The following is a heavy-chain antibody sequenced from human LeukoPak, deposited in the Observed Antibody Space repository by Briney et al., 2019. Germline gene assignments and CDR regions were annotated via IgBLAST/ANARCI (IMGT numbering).Heavy chain of an antibody. V-gene: IGHV3-7*01. CDR3: ARDGEYSSLYYYYYMDV. J-gene: IGHJ6*03. CDR1: GFTFSSDW. CDR2: IKQDGSEK. Sequence: PGGSLRLSCAASGFTFSSDWMSWVRQAPGKGLEWVANIKQDGSEKYYVDSVKGRFTISRDNAKNSLYLQMNSLRAEDTASYYCARDGEYSSLYYYYYMDVWGKGTTVTVSS. D-gene: IGHD6-6*01.